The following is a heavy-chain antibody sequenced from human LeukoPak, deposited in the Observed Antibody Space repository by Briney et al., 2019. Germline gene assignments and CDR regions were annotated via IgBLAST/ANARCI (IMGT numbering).Heavy chain of an antibody. D-gene: IGHD6-13*01. J-gene: IGHJ4*02. V-gene: IGHV3-53*01. CDR3: ARAPRMVHFDY. Sequence: PGGSLRLPFSASGLTVSSNYMTWVRQAPGKGLEWFSVLYSGGSTYYADSVKGRFTISRDNSKYKLYLQMNSLRAEDTAVYYCARAPRMVHFDYWGQGTLATVSS. CDR2: LYSGGST. CDR1: GLTVSSNY.